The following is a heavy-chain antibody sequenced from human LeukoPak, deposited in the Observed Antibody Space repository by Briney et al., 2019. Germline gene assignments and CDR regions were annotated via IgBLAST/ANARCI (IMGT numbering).Heavy chain of an antibody. CDR2: IIPIFGTA. Sequence: SVKVSCKASGGTFSSYAISWVRQAPGQELEWMGRIIPIFGTANYAQKFQGRVTITTDESTSTAYMELSSLRSEDTAVYYCARLGAGYCSGDSCYSGDFDYWGQGTLVTVSS. J-gene: IGHJ4*02. CDR3: ARLGAGYCSGDSCYSGDFDY. V-gene: IGHV1-69*05. CDR1: GGTFSSYA. D-gene: IGHD2-15*01.